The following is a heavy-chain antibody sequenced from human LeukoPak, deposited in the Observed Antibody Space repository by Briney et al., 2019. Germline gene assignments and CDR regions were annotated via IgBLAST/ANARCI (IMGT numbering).Heavy chain of an antibody. D-gene: IGHD6-19*01. CDR2: ISYDGSNK. CDR3: ARGGSSGWFNFDY. J-gene: IGHJ4*02. Sequence: GGSLRLSCAASGFTFSSYAMHWVRQAPGKGLEWVAVISYDGSNKYYADSVKGRFTISRDNSKNTLYLQMNSLRAEDTAVYYCARGGSSGWFNFDYWGQGTLVTVSS. V-gene: IGHV3-30-3*01. CDR1: GFTFSSYA.